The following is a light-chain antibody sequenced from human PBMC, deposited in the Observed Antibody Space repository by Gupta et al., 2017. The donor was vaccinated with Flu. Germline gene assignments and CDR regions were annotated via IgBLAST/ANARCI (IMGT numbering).Light chain of an antibody. V-gene: IGKV1-39*01. CDR1: QSIDNY. CDR2: AAS. CDR3: QQSYSNTNT. Sequence: DIQLTQSPSSLSASVGDRVTITCRASQSIDNYLNWYQHKSGKAPKLLIYAASSLKSGVPSRFSGSGSGTDFTLTISRLQPEDFATYYCQQSYSNTNTFGQGTKMEIK. J-gene: IGKJ2*01.